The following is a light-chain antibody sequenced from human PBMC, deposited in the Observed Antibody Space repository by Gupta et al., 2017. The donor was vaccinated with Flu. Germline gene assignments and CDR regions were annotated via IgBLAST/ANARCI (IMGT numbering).Light chain of an antibody. Sequence: KVTISCSGSSSNIGNNYVSWYQQLPGTAPKLLIYDNSKRPSGIPDRFSGSKSGTSATLDITGLQIGDEADYYCGTWDGSRNNVVFGGGTKLTVL. CDR1: SSNIGNNY. V-gene: IGLV1-51*01. CDR2: DNS. J-gene: IGLJ2*01. CDR3: GTWDGSRNNVV.